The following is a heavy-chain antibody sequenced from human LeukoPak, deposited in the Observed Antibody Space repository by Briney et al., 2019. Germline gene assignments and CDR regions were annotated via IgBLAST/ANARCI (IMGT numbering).Heavy chain of an antibody. CDR2: ISGSGGST. CDR3: AKHQRTLGGSYYAVWDL. CDR1: GFTFSSYA. J-gene: IGHJ3*01. V-gene: IGHV3-23*01. Sequence: PGGSLRLSCAASGFTFSSYAMSWVRQAPGKGLEWVSAISGSGGSTYYADSVKGRFTISRDNSKNTLYLQMNSLRAEDTAVYYRAKHQRTLGGSYYAVWDLWGQGTMVTVSS. D-gene: IGHD1-26*01.